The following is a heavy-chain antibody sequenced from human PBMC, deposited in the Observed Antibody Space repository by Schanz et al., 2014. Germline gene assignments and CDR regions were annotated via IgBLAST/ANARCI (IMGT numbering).Heavy chain of an antibody. V-gene: IGHV4-34*01. D-gene: IGHD3-3*01. CDR2: INHSGST. CDR1: GGSFSGYY. Sequence: QVQLQQWGAGLLKPSETLSLTCAVYGGSFSGYYWSWIRQPPGKGLEWIGEINHSGSTNYNPSLKIRVTIPVYTSKTQFPLKLSSVTAADTAVYYCARDRGYDFSFDPWGQGTLVTVSS. CDR3: ARDRGYDFSFDP. J-gene: IGHJ5*02.